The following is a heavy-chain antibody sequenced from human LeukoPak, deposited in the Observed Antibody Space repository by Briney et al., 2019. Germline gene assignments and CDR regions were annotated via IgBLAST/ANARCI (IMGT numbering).Heavy chain of an antibody. CDR1: GFAFSRHW. CDR2: ITTSGSAR. J-gene: IGHJ3*02. Sequence: GGSLRLSCAASGFAFSRHWLHWVRQAPGKGLVWVSYITTSGSARYYADSVKGRFTISRDNAKNSLYLQLNSLRAEDTAVYYCAREDPDAFDIWGQGTMVTVSS. CDR3: AREDPDAFDI. V-gene: IGHV3-48*03.